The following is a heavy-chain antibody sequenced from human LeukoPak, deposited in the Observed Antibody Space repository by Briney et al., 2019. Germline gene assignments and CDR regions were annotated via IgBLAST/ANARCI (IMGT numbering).Heavy chain of an antibody. J-gene: IGHJ4*02. CDR2: IKEDGSEK. D-gene: IGHD3-22*01. CDR3: ARDDGNYYDSSGFDY. Sequence: TGGSLRLSCEVSGFTFRNSWMSWVRQTPGKGLEWVANIKEDGSEKYYLDSVKGRFTISRDNAEKSLYLQMNSLRAEDTAVYYCARDDGNYYDSSGFDYWGQGTLVTFSS. CDR1: GFTFRNSW. V-gene: IGHV3-7*01.